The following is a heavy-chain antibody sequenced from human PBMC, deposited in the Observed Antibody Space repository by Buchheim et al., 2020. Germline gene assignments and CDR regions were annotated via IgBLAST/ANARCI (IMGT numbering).Heavy chain of an antibody. Sequence: QVQLVESGGGVVQPGRSLRLSCAASGFTFSSYGMHWVRQAPGKGLEWVAVIWYDGSNKYYADSVKGRFTISRDNSKNTLYLQMNSLRAEDTAVYYCARGPFPSYSSGPPGTVNFDYWGQGTL. V-gene: IGHV3-33*01. D-gene: IGHD6-19*01. CDR2: IWYDGSNK. J-gene: IGHJ4*02. CDR1: GFTFSSYG. CDR3: ARGPFPSYSSGPPGTVNFDY.